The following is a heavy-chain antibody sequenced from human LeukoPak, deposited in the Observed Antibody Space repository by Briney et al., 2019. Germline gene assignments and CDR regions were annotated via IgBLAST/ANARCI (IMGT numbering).Heavy chain of an antibody. D-gene: IGHD6-6*01. CDR3: AGTEDSSSFDY. V-gene: IGHV4-59*01. J-gene: IGHJ4*02. CDR2: IYYSGST. CDR1: GGSISSYY. Sequence: NSSETLSLTCTVSGGSISSYYGSWIRQPRGRGLEWIGYIYYSGSTTYNPSRKRRVTISVNTYKNHFAPRQGSVTAAGTAVDYCAGTEDSSSFDYRGQGTLVTVSS.